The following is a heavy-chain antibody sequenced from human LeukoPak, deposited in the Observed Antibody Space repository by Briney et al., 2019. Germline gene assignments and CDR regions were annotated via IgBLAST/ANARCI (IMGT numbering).Heavy chain of an antibody. V-gene: IGHV3-23*01. J-gene: IGHJ4*02. CDR1: GFTFSSYA. CDR3: AKDRGNRYYFDY. Sequence: PVGSLRLSCAASGFTFSSYAMSWVRQAPGKGLEWVSAISGSGGSTYYADSVKGRFAISRDNSKNTLYLQMNSLRAEDTAVYYCAKDRGNRYYFDYWGQGTLVTVSS. CDR2: ISGSGGST.